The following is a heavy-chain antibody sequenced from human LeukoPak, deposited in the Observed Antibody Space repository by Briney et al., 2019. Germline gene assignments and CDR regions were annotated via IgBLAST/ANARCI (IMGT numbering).Heavy chain of an antibody. Sequence: GGSLRLSCAASGLTFINFGMTWVRQAPGKGLEWVSAISGSGGSTYYADPVKGRFTISRDNSKNTLYLQMNSLRAEDTAVYYCAKNGSPYRRNFDYYYYYMGVWGKGTTVTVSS. CDR3: AKNGSPYRRNFDYYYYYMGV. J-gene: IGHJ6*03. D-gene: IGHD1-14*01. CDR2: ISGSGGST. CDR1: GLTFINFG. V-gene: IGHV3-23*01.